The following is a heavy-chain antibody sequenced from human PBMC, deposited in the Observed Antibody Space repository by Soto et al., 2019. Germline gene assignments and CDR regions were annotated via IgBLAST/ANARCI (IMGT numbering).Heavy chain of an antibody. CDR3: AKDPVLRISGTSYFDY. CDR1: GFTFSSYV. Sequence: PGGSLRLSCAASGFTFSSYVMSWVRQAPGKGLEWVSGIYGSGGNTHHADSVKGRFTISRDNSKNTLYLQMNSLRVEDTAIYYCAKDPVLRISGTSYFDYWGQGTLVTVSS. D-gene: IGHD1-7*01. CDR2: IYGSGGNT. V-gene: IGHV3-23*01. J-gene: IGHJ4*02.